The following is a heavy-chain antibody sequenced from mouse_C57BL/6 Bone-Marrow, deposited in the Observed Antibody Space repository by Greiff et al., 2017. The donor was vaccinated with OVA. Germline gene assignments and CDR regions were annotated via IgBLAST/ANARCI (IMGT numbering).Heavy chain of an antibody. D-gene: IGHD2-1*01. CDR3: ARHGRSGNYEGAWFAY. CDR2: IWSDGST. CDR1: GFSLTSYG. J-gene: IGHJ3*01. V-gene: IGHV2-6-1*01. Sequence: VMLVESGPGLVAPSQSLSITCTVSGFSLTSYGVHWVRQPPGKGLEWLGVIWSDGSTTYNSALKSRLSISKDNSKSQVFLKMNSLQTDDTAMYYCARHGRSGNYEGAWFAYWCQGTLVTVSA.